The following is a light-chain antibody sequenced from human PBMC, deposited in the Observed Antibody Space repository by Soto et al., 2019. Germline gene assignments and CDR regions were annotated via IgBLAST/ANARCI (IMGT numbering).Light chain of an antibody. CDR3: QQSDSTPFT. CDR1: QSISNY. J-gene: IGKJ2*01. V-gene: IGKV1-39*01. CDR2: AAS. Sequence: DIQMTQSPSSLSASVGDRVTITCRASQSISNYLNWYQQKPGTAPKLLIYAASSLQYGVPSRFSGSGSGTDFSLTISSLQPEDFSTYYWQQSDSTPFTFGQGTKLEIK.